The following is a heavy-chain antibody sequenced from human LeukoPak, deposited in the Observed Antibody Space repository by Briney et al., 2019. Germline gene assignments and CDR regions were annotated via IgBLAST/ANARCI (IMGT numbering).Heavy chain of an antibody. J-gene: IGHJ5*02. V-gene: IGHV4-39*07. Sequence: SETLSLTCTVSGGSIGSSSYYWGWIRQPPGKGLEWIGSIYYSGSTYYNPSLKSRVTISVDTSKNQFSLKLSSVTAADTAVYYCATLAVTWFDPWGQGTLVTVSS. D-gene: IGHD3-16*01. CDR2: IYYSGST. CDR1: GGSIGSSSYY. CDR3: ATLAVTWFDP.